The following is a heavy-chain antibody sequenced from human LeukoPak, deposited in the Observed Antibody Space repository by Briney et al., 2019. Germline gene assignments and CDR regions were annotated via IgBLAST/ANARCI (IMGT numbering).Heavy chain of an antibody. CDR1: GFTFSSHG. Sequence: GGTLRLSCAASGFTFSSHGMSWVRQAPGKGLEWVSTISGSGDYTYYADSVKGRFTISRDNAKNSLYLQMNSLRAEDTAVYYCARAGDSSGYTFDYWGQGTLVTVSS. CDR3: ARAGDSSGYTFDY. J-gene: IGHJ4*02. CDR2: ISGSGDYT. D-gene: IGHD3-22*01. V-gene: IGHV3-21*01.